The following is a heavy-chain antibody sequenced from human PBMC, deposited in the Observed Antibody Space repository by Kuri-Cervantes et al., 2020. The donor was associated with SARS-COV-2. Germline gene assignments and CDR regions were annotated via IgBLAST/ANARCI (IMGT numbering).Heavy chain of an antibody. V-gene: IGHV4-39*07. CDR1: GGSISSSSYY. J-gene: IGHJ6*03. CDR2: IYTSGST. D-gene: IGHD2-2*01. CDR3: ARVVPAADEGLYYYYMDV. Sequence: SETLSLTCTVSGGSISSSSYYWGWIRQPPGKGLEWIGRIYTSGSTNYNPSLKSRVTMSVDTSKNQFSLKLSSVTAADTAVYYCARVVPAADEGLYYYYMDVWGKGTTVTVSS.